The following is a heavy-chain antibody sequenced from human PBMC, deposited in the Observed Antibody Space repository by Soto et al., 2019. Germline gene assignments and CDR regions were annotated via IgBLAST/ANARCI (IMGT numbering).Heavy chain of an antibody. CDR3: ARVVVYYDSSGYFDY. CDR1: GGSFSGYY. Sequence: KTSETLSLTCAVYGGSFSGYYWSWIRQPPGKGLEWIGYIYHSGSTYYNPSLKSRVTISVDRSKNQFSLKLSSVTAADTAVYYCARVVVYYDSSGYFDYWGQGTLVTVSS. CDR2: IYHSGST. J-gene: IGHJ4*02. V-gene: IGHV4-34*01. D-gene: IGHD3-22*01.